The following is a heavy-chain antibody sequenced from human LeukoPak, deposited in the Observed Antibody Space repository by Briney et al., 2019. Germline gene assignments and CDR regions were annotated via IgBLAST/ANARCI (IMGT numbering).Heavy chain of an antibody. J-gene: IGHJ5*02. Sequence: SETLSHTCTVPVGSPSISSYYCGWIRQPPKKGLEWIGSTYYSGSTYYNPPLKSRVTISLESSKNQFSTQLISVTSAGKSVTHRASMTTVVTVVPNWSDPWGEGSLVTVSS. CDR2: TYYSGST. V-gene: IGHV4-39*01. CDR1: VGSPSISSYY. CDR3: ASMTTVVTVVPNWSDP. D-gene: IGHD4-23*01.